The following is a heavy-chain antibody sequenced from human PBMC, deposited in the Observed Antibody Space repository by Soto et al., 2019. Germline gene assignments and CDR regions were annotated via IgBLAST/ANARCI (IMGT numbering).Heavy chain of an antibody. Sequence: ASVKVSCKASGYTYTRNAMHWVRQAPGQRLEWMGWINAGNGNTKYSQKFQGRVTITRDTSASTAYMELSSLRSEDTAVYYCARDLGGWPDYWGQGTLVTVYS. CDR2: INAGNGNT. CDR3: ARDLGGWPDY. J-gene: IGHJ4*02. V-gene: IGHV1-3*01. CDR1: GYTYTRNA. D-gene: IGHD2-15*01.